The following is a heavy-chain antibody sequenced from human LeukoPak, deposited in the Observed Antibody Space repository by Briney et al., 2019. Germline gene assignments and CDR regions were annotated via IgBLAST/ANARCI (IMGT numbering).Heavy chain of an antibody. CDR2: INPNSGDT. D-gene: IGHD5-12*01. V-gene: IGHV1-2*02. CDR3: ARDAVVATISSSYYYGMDV. CDR1: GYTFTSYG. J-gene: IGHJ6*02. Sequence: ASVKVSCKASGYTFTSYGISWVRQAPGQGLEWMGWINPNSGDTNYAQKFQGRVTMTRDTSIGTAYMEVSRLRSDDTAVYYCARDAVVATISSSYYYGMDVWGQGTTVTVSS.